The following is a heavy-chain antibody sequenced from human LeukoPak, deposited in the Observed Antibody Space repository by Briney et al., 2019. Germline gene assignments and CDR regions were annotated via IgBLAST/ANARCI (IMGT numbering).Heavy chain of an antibody. D-gene: IGHD2-15*01. CDR2: IKEDATES. Sequence: GGSLRLSCAASGFTFSSYWMTWIRQAPGKGLEWVAHIKEDATESRSVDSVKGRFTISRDNTKNSLFLQLNSLRAEDTAVYYCAKERRGSRFSAFDYWGQGTLVTVSS. V-gene: IGHV3-7*01. J-gene: IGHJ4*02. CDR3: AKERRGSRFSAFDY. CDR1: GFTFSSYW.